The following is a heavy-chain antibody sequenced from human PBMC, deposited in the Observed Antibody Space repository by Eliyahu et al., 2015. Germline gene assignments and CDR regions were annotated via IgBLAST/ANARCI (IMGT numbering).Heavy chain of an antibody. V-gene: IGHV5-51*01. CDR3: XRPKYSXSWYXMDV. D-gene: IGHD6-13*01. CDR1: GYXFTTYW. Sequence: EVQLVQSGAEVKKPGESLKISCKGSGYXFTTYWIAWVRQMPGKXLESGGIISPGDSNTRYSPSFQGQVTISADKSIXTXYLQWSSLKASDTAMYYCXRPKYSXSWYXMDVWGQGTTVTXSS. J-gene: IGHJ6*02. CDR2: ISPGDSNT.